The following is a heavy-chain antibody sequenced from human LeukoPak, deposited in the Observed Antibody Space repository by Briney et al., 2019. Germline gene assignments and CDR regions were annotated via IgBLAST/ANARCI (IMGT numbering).Heavy chain of an antibody. CDR2: ISGSGSST. CDR1: GFTFTSYA. Sequence: GGSLRLSCAASGFTFTSYAMNWVRQAPGKGLEWASTISGSGSSTYYVDSVKGRFTISRDNSKNTLYLQMNSLRAKETAEYCCAKDSHGWYQRGSNYFDYWGQGTLVSVSS. CDR3: AKDSHGWYQRGSNYFDY. D-gene: IGHD6-19*01. V-gene: IGHV3-23*01. J-gene: IGHJ4*02.